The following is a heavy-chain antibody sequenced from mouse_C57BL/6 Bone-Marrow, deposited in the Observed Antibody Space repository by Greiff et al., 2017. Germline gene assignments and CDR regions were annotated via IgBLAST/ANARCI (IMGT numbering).Heavy chain of an antibody. V-gene: IGHV1-64*01. CDR1: GYTFTSYW. D-gene: IGHD3-2*02. J-gene: IGHJ4*01. CDR3: ARGVSSGLYAMDY. CDR2: IHPNSGST. Sequence: VQLQQPGAELVKPGASVKLSCKASGYTFTSYWMHWVKQRPGQGLEWIGMIHPNSGSTNYNEKFKSKATLTVDKSSSTAYMQLSSLTSKDSAVYYCARGVSSGLYAMDYWGQGTSVTVSS.